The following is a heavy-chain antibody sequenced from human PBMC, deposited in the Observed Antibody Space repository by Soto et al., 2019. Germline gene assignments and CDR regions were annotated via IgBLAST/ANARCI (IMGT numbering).Heavy chain of an antibody. V-gene: IGHV3-23*01. Sequence: GGSLRLSCAASGFTFSNYAMHWVRQAPGKGPEWVSAISGSGGSTYYADSVKGRFTISRDNSKNTLYLQMNSLRAEDTAVYYCAKYYGDYDHFDYWGQGTLVTVSS. CDR3: AKYYGDYDHFDY. CDR2: ISGSGGST. D-gene: IGHD4-17*01. CDR1: GFTFSNYA. J-gene: IGHJ4*02.